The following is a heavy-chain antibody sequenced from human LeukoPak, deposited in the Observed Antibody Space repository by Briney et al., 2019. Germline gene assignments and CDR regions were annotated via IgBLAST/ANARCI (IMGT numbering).Heavy chain of an antibody. CDR1: GGSISSTSYY. D-gene: IGHD1-26*01. Sequence: PSETLSLTCAVSGGSISSTSYYWAWIRQPPGKGLEWIGSVYYSGSAYYNPSLKSRVTISVDTSKNQFSLKLRSVTAADTAVYYCARARGSYYYFDYWGQGTLVTVSS. CDR3: ARARGSYYYFDY. CDR2: VYYSGSA. V-gene: IGHV4-39*01. J-gene: IGHJ4*02.